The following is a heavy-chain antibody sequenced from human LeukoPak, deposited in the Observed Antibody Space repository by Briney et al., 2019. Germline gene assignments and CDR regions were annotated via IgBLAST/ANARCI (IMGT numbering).Heavy chain of an antibody. CDR1: GYTFTSYY. D-gene: IGHD3-10*01. CDR3: ARAGLWYGAFDI. CDR2: INPSGGST. Sequence: ASVKVSCKASGYTFTSYYMHWVRQAPGQGLEWMGIINPSGGSTSYAQKFQGRVTMTRDMSTSTAYMELSSLRSEDTAVYYCARAGLWYGAFDIWGQGTMVTVSS. J-gene: IGHJ3*02. V-gene: IGHV1-46*01.